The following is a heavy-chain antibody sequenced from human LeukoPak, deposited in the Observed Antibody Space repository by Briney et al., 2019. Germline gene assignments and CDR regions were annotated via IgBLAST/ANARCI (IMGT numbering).Heavy chain of an antibody. J-gene: IGHJ4*02. V-gene: IGHV3-7*01. D-gene: IGHD3-16*02. CDR2: IKHDGSEE. CDR3: GYTNNFYH. Sequence: PGGSLGLSCVASGLSINGQWMNWVRQAPGQGLEWVANIKHDGSEEHYVDSVKGRFTISRDDGRNSVSLQMNSVRAEDTAVYYCGYTNNFYHWGQGTLVVVSS. CDR1: GLSINGQW.